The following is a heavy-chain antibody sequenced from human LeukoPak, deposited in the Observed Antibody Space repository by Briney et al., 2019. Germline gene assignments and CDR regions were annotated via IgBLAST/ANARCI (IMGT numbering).Heavy chain of an antibody. D-gene: IGHD4-11*01. Sequence: GASVKVSCKASGYTFTGYYMHWVRQAPGQGLEWMGWINPNSGGTNYAQKFQGRVTMTRDTSISTAYMELSRLRSDDTAVYYCARGDYNGIYYYYYYMDVWGKGTTVTVSS. CDR1: GYTFTGYY. CDR3: ARGDYNGIYYYYYYMDV. CDR2: INPNSGGT. V-gene: IGHV1-2*02. J-gene: IGHJ6*03.